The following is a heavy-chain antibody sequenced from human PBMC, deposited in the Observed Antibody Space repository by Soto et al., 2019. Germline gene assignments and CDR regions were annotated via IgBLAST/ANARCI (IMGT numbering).Heavy chain of an antibody. Sequence: GASVKVSCKASGGTFSSYAISWVRQAPGQGLEWMGGIIPIFGTANYAQKFQGRVTITADKSTSTAYMELSSLRSEDTAVYYCARERSEADAFDIWGQGTMVTVSS. V-gene: IGHV1-69*06. CDR1: GGTFSSYA. CDR3: ARERSEADAFDI. J-gene: IGHJ3*02. CDR2: IIPIFGTA.